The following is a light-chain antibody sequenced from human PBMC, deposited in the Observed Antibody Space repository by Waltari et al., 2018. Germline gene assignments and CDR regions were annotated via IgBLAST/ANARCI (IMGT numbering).Light chain of an antibody. Sequence: QSALTQPRSVSGSRGQSVTISCTGTSSDVGGYNYVSWYQQHPGKAPKLMIYDVTKRPSWVPERFSGSKSGNTASLSISGLQAEDEADYYCCSYAGSYTLVFGGGTKLTVL. CDR2: DVT. J-gene: IGLJ2*01. CDR1: SSDVGGYNY. CDR3: CSYAGSYTLV. V-gene: IGLV2-11*01.